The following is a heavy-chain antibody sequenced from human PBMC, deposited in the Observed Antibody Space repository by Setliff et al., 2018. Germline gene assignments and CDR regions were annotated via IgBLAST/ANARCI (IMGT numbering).Heavy chain of an antibody. J-gene: IGHJ6*03. V-gene: IGHV1-2*02. CDR2: INPSSGDT. Sequence: ASVKVSCKTSGYTFSASYIHWVRQAPGQGLEWMGCINPSSGDTHSAQNFQDRVTMTMDKSTTTAFMELRRLTPDDRAVYYCARGPSGNGFDHCSSYQEVWGTGTSVTVSS. D-gene: IGHD1-26*01. CDR3: ARGPSGNGFDHCSSYQEV. CDR1: GYTFSASY.